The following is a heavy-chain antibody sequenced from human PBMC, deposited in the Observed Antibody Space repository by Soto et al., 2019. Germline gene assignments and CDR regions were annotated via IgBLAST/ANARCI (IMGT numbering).Heavy chain of an antibody. CDR3: VVAAQPHYFDS. V-gene: IGHV1-18*01. Sequence: QVQLVQSGAEVKKPGASVKVSCKASGYTFTSYGISWVRQAPGQGLEWMGWISAYNGNTNYAQKLQGRVTMTTDTAKSTAHMELRSPRSDDTAVYYCVVAAQPHYFDSRGQGTLVTVSS. J-gene: IGHJ4*02. D-gene: IGHD2-15*01. CDR2: ISAYNGNT. CDR1: GYTFTSYG.